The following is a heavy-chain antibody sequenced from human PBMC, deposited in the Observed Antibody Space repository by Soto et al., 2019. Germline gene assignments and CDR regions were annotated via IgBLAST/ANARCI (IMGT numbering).Heavy chain of an antibody. CDR1: GGSISRGDYY. Sequence: QVQLQESGPGLVKPSQTLSLTCTVSGGSISRGDYYWSWIRQNPGKGLEWIGYIYYTGSTYNNPSLKRRVTISVDPSKHQFSLKMTSVTAADTAVYYCASITTGTTSYYFDYWGQGTLVTVSS. CDR2: IYYTGST. V-gene: IGHV4-31*03. J-gene: IGHJ4*02. D-gene: IGHD1-1*01. CDR3: ASITTGTTSYYFDY.